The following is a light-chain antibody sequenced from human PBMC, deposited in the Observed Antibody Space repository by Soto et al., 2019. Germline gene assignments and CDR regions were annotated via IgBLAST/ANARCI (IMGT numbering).Light chain of an antibody. CDR1: QSISSY. CDR2: AAS. V-gene: IGKV1-39*01. Sequence: DIPMTQSPSSLSASVGDRVTITCRASQSISSYLNWYQQKPGKAPKLLIYAASSLQSGVPSRFSGSGSGTDFTLTISSLQPDDFAIYYCQQYDNWPLTFGGGTKVEVK. J-gene: IGKJ4*01. CDR3: QQYDNWPLT.